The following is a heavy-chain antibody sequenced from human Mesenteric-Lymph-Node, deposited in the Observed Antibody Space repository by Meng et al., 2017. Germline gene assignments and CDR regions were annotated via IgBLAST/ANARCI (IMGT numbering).Heavy chain of an antibody. Sequence: ASVKVSCKASGYTFTSYYMHWVRQAPGQGLEWMGWINPNSGGTNYAQKFQGRVTMTRDTSISTAYMELSRLRSDDTAVYYCAREDIVVVVAAPTEDFDYWGQGTLVTVSS. CDR1: GYTFTSYY. CDR2: INPNSGGT. J-gene: IGHJ4*02. V-gene: IGHV1-2*02. CDR3: AREDIVVVVAAPTEDFDY. D-gene: IGHD2-15*01.